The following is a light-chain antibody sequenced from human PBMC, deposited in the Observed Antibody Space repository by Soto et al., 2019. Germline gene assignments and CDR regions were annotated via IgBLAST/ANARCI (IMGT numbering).Light chain of an antibody. CDR2: GAS. J-gene: IGKJ1*01. CDR3: QQTYSTPRM. CDR1: QTISSY. Sequence: DIQMTQSPSSLSASVGDRVTMTCRASQTISSYLNWYQQKPGKAPNLLIYGASSLQSGVPSRFSGSGSGTDFTLTINSLQPEDFAIYYCQQTYSTPRMFGQGTKVEIK. V-gene: IGKV1-39*01.